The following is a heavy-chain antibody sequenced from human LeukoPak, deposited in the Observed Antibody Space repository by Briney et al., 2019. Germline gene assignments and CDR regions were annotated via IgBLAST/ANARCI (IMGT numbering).Heavy chain of an antibody. Sequence: SQTLSLTCAISGDSVSSNSAACNWIRQSPSRGLEWLGRTYYRSNWYHDYAISVKSRITINPDTSRNQFSLQLNSVTPEDTTVYYCVRDAGIGLDAFDIWGQGTMVTVSS. V-gene: IGHV6-1*01. D-gene: IGHD6-13*01. CDR1: GDSVSSNSAA. CDR3: VRDAGIGLDAFDI. J-gene: IGHJ3*02. CDR2: TYYRSNWYH.